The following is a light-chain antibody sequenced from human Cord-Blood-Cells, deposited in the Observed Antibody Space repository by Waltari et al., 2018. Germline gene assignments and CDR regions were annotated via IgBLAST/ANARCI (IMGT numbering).Light chain of an antibody. Sequence: QSALTQPASVSGSPGPAITIPCTATSSDVGGYNYVPWYQQHPGKAPKLMIYDVSTRPSGVSNRFSGSKSGNTASLTISGLQAEDEADYYCSSYTSSSTYVFGTGTKVTVL. J-gene: IGLJ1*01. V-gene: IGLV2-14*01. CDR2: DVS. CDR3: SSYTSSSTYV. CDR1: SSDVGGYNY.